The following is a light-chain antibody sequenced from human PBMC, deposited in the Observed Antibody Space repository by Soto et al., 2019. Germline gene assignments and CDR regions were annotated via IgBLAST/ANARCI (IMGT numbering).Light chain of an antibody. V-gene: IGLV2-14*01. Sequence: QSALTQPASVSGSPGQSVTISCTGTSSDIGAYNYVSWYQQHPGKAPKLLIYEVNNRPSGVSNRFSGSKSVNTASLTISGLQAEDEADYYCGFWAGGSSPYVFGAGTKVTVL. CDR2: EVN. CDR1: SSDIGAYNY. J-gene: IGLJ1*01. CDR3: GFWAGGSSPYV.